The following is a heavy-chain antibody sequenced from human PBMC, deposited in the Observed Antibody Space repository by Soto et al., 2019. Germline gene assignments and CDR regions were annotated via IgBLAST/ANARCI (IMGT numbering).Heavy chain of an antibody. Sequence: QVQLVQSGAEVKKPGASVKVSCKASGYTFTSYAMHWVRQAPGQRLEWMGWINAGNGNTKYSQKFQGRVTITRDTSASKAYMEQSSLRSEDTAVYYCASGRPSSWSWFDPWGQGTLVTVSS. CDR3: ASGRPSSWSWFDP. V-gene: IGHV1-3*01. CDR2: INAGNGNT. J-gene: IGHJ5*02. D-gene: IGHD6-13*01. CDR1: GYTFTSYA.